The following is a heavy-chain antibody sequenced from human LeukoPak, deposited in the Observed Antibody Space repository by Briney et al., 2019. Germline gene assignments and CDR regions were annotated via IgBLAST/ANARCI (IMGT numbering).Heavy chain of an antibody. CDR1: GFTFSSYG. CDR2: ISGSGGST. Sequence: GGSLRLSCAASGFTFSSYGMSWVRQAAGKGLEWVSAISGSGGSTYYADSVKGRFTISRDNSKNTLYLQMNCLRAEDTAVYYCAKDPPSSYYDNSAYYYLAEYFQHWGQGTLVTVSS. CDR3: AKDPPSSYYDNSAYYYLAEYFQH. D-gene: IGHD3-22*01. V-gene: IGHV3-23*01. J-gene: IGHJ1*01.